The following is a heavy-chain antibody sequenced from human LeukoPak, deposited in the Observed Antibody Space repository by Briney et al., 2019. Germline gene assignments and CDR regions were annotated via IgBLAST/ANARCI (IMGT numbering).Heavy chain of an antibody. V-gene: IGHV3-23*01. CDR2: ITSSGGST. Sequence: PGGSLRLSCAASGFTFSSHFMSWVRQAPGKGLDWVSTITSSGGSTGYADSVKGRFTISRDNSKNTLYLQMNSLRAEDTAVYYCARHYCSGGSCYSFFDYWGQGTLVTVSS. CDR1: GFTFSSHF. J-gene: IGHJ4*02. D-gene: IGHD2-15*01. CDR3: ARHYCSGGSCYSFFDY.